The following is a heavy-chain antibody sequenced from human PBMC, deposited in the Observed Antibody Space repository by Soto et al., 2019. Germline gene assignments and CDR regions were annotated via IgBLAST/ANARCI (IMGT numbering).Heavy chain of an antibody. V-gene: IGHV3-30*18. CDR1: GYTFSRHG. CDR3: AKDRVESGLGEVDY. J-gene: IGHJ4*02. Sequence: QVQLVESGGGVVQPGRSLRLSCAASGYTFSRHGMHWVRQAPGKGLEWVAVISYDGSKKYYEDSVKGRFTISRDNSKNTLYLQVNSLRAEDTAVYYCAKDRVESGLGEVDYWDQGTLVTVSS. D-gene: IGHD3-16*01. CDR2: ISYDGSKK.